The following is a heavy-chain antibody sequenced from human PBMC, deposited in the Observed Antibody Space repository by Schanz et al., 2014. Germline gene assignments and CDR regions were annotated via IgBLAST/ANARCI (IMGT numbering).Heavy chain of an antibody. Sequence: QVQLVQSGAEVKKPGASVKVSCKASGYSFTNYGFSWVRQAPGQGLEWMGWISAYTGGTNYAQKFQGWVTMTRDTSISTAYMELSRLRSEDTAVYYCARGGGPEDVFDIWGQGTILTVSS. V-gene: IGHV1-18*01. CDR3: ARGGGPEDVFDI. D-gene: IGHD5-12*01. CDR1: GYSFTNYG. CDR2: ISAYTGGT. J-gene: IGHJ3*02.